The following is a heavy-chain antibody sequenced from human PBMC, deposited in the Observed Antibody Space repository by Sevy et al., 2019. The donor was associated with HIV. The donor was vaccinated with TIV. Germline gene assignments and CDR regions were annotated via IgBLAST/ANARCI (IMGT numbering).Heavy chain of an antibody. CDR3: TTDANMTPWHALQE. J-gene: IGHJ1*01. D-gene: IGHD2-15*01. Sequence: GGSLRLSCAASGFTFSSAWMTWVRLAPGKGLEWVGRIKSKSDGGTMDCAVPLKGRFTISRDDSEDTLYLQINSLKTEDTAIYYCTTDANMTPWHALQEWGQGTLVTVSS. CDR2: IKSKSDGGTM. V-gene: IGHV3-15*01. CDR1: GFTFSSAW.